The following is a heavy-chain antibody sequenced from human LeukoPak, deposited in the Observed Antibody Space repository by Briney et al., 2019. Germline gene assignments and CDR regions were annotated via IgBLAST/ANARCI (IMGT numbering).Heavy chain of an antibody. V-gene: IGHV3-66*01. D-gene: IGHD5-18*01. Sequence: GGSLTLSCAASGFTFSTYAMSWVRQAPGKGLEWVSVIYSGGSTYYADSVKGRFTISRDNSKNTLYLQMNSLRAEDTAVYYCARLYGYAGDYWGQGTLVTVSS. CDR1: GFTFSTYA. CDR3: ARLYGYAGDY. J-gene: IGHJ4*02. CDR2: IYSGGST.